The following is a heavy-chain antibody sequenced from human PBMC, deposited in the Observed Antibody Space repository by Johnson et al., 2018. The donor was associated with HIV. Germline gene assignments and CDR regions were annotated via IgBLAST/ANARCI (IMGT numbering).Heavy chain of an antibody. V-gene: IGHV3-23*01. D-gene: IGHD2-15*01. Sequence: VQLMESGGGLIQPGGSLRLSCAASGFSFSTYAMTWVRQAPGKGLEWVSTISAGGGSTHYAESVKGRFTISRDNVKNSLYLQMNSLRAEDTAVYYCARKESAYWSGGSCGTDAFDIWGQGTMVTVSS. J-gene: IGHJ3*02. CDR3: ARKESAYWSGGSCGTDAFDI. CDR2: ISAGGGST. CDR1: GFSFSTYA.